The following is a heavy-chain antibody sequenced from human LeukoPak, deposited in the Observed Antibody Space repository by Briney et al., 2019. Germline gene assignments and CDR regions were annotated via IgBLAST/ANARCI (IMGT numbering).Heavy chain of an antibody. J-gene: IGHJ3*02. D-gene: IGHD5-12*01. CDR2: LQNSGST. V-gene: IGHV4-4*07. CDR3: ARDRAGYIGYEGYPFDI. Sequence: PSETLSLTCIVSGGSFSSHYWSWIRQSAGKGPEWIGRLQNSGSTNYNPSLRRRVTMSVDTSKNQFSLNLPSVTAADTGVYYCARDRAGYIGYEGYPFDIWGQGTMVTFSS. CDR1: GGSFSSHY.